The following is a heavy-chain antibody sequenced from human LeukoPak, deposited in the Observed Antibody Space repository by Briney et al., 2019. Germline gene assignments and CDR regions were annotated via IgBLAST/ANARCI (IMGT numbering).Heavy chain of an antibody. CDR3: ARGGGDYYYGMDV. V-gene: IGHV3-21*01. J-gene: IGHJ6*02. CDR1: GFTFSSYS. D-gene: IGHD3-16*01. Sequence: GGSLRLSCAASGFTFSSYSMNWVRQAPGRGLEWVSSISSSSGYIYYADSVKGRFTISRDNAKNSLYLQMNSLRAEDTAVYYCARGGGDYYYGMDVWGQGTTVTVSS. CDR2: ISSSSGYI.